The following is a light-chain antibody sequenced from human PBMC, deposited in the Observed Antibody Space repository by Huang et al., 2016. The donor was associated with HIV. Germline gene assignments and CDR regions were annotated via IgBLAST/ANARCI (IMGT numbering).Light chain of an antibody. J-gene: IGKJ4*01. CDR1: QSIGRN. CDR2: GAS. CDR3: QQYNNWPLT. Sequence: EIVMTQSPATLSVSPGKRGTLSCRASQSIGRNLAWYQQKPGQTPRLLISGASTRAADIPAMFSGSGSGTDFALNISSLQSEDFAVYYCQQYNNWPLTFGGGTKVEIK. V-gene: IGKV3-15*01.